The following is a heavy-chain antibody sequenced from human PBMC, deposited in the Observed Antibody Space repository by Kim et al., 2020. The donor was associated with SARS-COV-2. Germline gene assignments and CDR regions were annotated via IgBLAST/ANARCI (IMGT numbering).Heavy chain of an antibody. J-gene: IGHJ4*02. Sequence: SPSFQGQVTIAADKSISTAYLQWRSLKASDTAIYYCARAPGRSGGYFDYWGRGTLVTVSS. D-gene: IGHD3-10*01. CDR3: ARAPGRSGGYFDY. V-gene: IGHV5-51*01.